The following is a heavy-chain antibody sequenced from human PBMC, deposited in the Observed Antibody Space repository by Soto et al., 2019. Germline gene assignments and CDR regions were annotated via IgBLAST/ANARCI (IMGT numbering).Heavy chain of an antibody. J-gene: IGHJ4*02. Sequence: PGGSPRLSCVSPGFTFSNFGIHWVRQGPGKGLEWLAVVSYEEVNKFYADSVRGRFTISRDNSKDTVYLLINSLRRDDTAMYFCAKVMTEYSGVAIDHWGQGTLVTVSS. CDR1: GFTFSNFG. D-gene: IGHD6-19*01. CDR2: VSYEEVNK. CDR3: AKVMTEYSGVAIDH. V-gene: IGHV3-30*18.